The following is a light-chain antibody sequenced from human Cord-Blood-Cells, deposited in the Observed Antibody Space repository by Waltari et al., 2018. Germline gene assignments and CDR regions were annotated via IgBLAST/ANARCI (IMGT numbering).Light chain of an antibody. Sequence: ELLITPSPATLSVSPGASATLSCRASQSVSSNLAWYQQKPGQAPRLLLYGAATRATGTPARFSGSGSGTEFTLTISSLQSEDFAVYYCQQYNNWPDSFGQGTKLEIK. V-gene: IGKV3-15*01. CDR3: QQYNNWPDS. CDR2: GAA. CDR1: QSVSSN. J-gene: IGKJ2*03.